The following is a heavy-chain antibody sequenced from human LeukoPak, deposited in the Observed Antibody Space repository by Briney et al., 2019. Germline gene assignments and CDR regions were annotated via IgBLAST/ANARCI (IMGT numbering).Heavy chain of an antibody. Sequence: GGSLRLSCAASGFTFSSYAMSWVRQAPGKGLEWVSAISGSGGSTYYADSVKGRFTISRDNSKNTLYLQMNSLRAEDTAVYYCAKPLSSSWYGNGFDPWGQGTLVTVSS. J-gene: IGHJ5*02. V-gene: IGHV3-23*01. CDR2: ISGSGGST. CDR1: GFTFSSYA. CDR3: AKPLSSSWYGNGFDP. D-gene: IGHD6-13*01.